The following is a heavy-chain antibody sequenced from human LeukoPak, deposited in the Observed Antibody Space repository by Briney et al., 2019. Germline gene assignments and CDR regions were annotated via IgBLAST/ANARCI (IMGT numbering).Heavy chain of an antibody. D-gene: IGHD3-9*01. J-gene: IGHJ4*02. CDR1: GGTFNNYA. CDR3: ARGTYYDILTGYYDYFDY. V-gene: IGHV1-69*06. CDR2: IFPIFGTG. Sequence: SVTVSCKASGGTFNNYAISWVRQAPGQGLEWMGGIFPIFGTGNYAQKFQGRVTITADKSTGTAYMELSSLRSEDTAVYYCARGTYYDILTGYYDYFDYWGQGTLVTVSS.